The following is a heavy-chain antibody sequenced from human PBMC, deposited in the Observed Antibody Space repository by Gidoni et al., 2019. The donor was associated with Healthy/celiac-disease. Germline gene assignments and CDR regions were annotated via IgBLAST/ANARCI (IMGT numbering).Heavy chain of an antibody. Sequence: QVQLVQSGAEVKKPGASVKVSCKASGYTFTGHYMHWLRQAPGQGLEWMGLINPNGGGTNYAKKFQGWVTMTRDTSISTAYMELSRLRSDDTAVYYCARGHPISSGYYYHWFDPWGQGTLVTVSS. D-gene: IGHD3-22*01. CDR1: GYTFTGHY. CDR2: INPNGGGT. V-gene: IGHV1-2*04. J-gene: IGHJ5*02. CDR3: ARGHPISSGYYYHWFDP.